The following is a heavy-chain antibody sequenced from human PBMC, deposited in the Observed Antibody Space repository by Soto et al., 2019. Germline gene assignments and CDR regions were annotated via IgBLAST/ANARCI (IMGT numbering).Heavy chain of an antibody. CDR2: IYYSGST. CDR3: ARLYYYGSGSY. V-gene: IGHV4-39*01. Sequence: SETLSLTCIVSGGSISSSSYYWGWIRQPPGKGLEWIGSIYYSGSTYYNPSLKSRVTISVDTSKNQFSLKLSSVTAADTAVYYCARLYYYGSGSYWGQGTLVTVSS. J-gene: IGHJ4*02. CDR1: GGSISSSSYY. D-gene: IGHD3-10*01.